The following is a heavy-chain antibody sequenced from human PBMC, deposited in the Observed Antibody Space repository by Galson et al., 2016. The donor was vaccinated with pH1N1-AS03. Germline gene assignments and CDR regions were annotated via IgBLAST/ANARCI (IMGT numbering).Heavy chain of an antibody. V-gene: IGHV4-39*01. CDR2: IYNSGST. D-gene: IGHD6-13*01. Sequence: ETLSLTCTVSGGSISSSSYYWGWIRQPPGKGLEWIGSIYNSGSTYYNPSLKSRVTISVDTSKNQFSLRLSSVTAADTAVYYCARHPYNSSPLYYYFYYMDVWGKGTTVTVSS. CDR3: ARHPYNSSPLYYYFYYMDV. CDR1: GGSISSSSYY. J-gene: IGHJ6*03.